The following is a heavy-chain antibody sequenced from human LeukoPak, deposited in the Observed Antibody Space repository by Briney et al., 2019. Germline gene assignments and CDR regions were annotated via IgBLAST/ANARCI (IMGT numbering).Heavy chain of an antibody. Sequence: GGSLRLSCAASEFTFSSHAMSWVRQAPGKGLEWVSIISGSGGVTYYADSVKGRFTISRDNSKNTLYLQMNSLRAEDTAVYYCARDDYGGLDYWGQGTLVTVSS. J-gene: IGHJ4*02. D-gene: IGHD4-23*01. CDR2: ISGSGGVT. CDR3: ARDDYGGLDY. V-gene: IGHV3-23*01. CDR1: EFTFSSHA.